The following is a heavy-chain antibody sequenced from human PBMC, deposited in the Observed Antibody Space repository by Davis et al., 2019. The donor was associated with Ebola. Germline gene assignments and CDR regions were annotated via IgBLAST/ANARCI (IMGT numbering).Heavy chain of an antibody. J-gene: IGHJ2*01. V-gene: IGHV1-2*06. Sequence: AASVKVSCKASGYTFTGYYMHWVRQAPGQGLEWMGRINPNSGGTNYAQKFQGRVTMTRDTSISTAYMELSRLRSDDTAVYYCARGLLATVVTLSYWYFDLWGRGTLVTVSS. CDR1: GYTFTGYY. D-gene: IGHD4-23*01. CDR2: INPNSGGT. CDR3: ARGLLATVVTLSYWYFDL.